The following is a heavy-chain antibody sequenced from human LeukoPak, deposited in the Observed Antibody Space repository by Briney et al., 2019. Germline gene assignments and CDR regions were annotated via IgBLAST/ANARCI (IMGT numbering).Heavy chain of an antibody. Sequence: ASVKVSCKASGGTFSSYAISWVRQAPGQGLEWMGGIIPIFGTANYAQKFQGRVTITADEPTSTAYMELSSLRSEDTAVYYCAKKRGCSSTSCYRQTEDYYYYGMDVWGKGTTVTVSS. D-gene: IGHD2-2*02. J-gene: IGHJ6*04. CDR3: AKKRGCSSTSCYRQTEDYYYYGMDV. V-gene: IGHV1-69*01. CDR2: IIPIFGTA. CDR1: GGTFSSYA.